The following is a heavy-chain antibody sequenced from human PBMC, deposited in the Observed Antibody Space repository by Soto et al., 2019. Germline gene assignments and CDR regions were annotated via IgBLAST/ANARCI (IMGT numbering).Heavy chain of an antibody. CDR2: IYYSGST. J-gene: IGHJ6*02. D-gene: IGHD1-26*01. CDR3: ARDQDSGSYLGNYYYGMDV. CDR1: GGSISSGGYY. Sequence: SETLSLTCTVSGGSISSGGYYWSWIRQHPGKGLEWIGYIYYSGSTYYNPSLKSRVTISVDASKNQFSLKLSSVTAADTAVYYCARDQDSGSYLGNYYYGMDVWGQGTTVTVSS. V-gene: IGHV4-31*03.